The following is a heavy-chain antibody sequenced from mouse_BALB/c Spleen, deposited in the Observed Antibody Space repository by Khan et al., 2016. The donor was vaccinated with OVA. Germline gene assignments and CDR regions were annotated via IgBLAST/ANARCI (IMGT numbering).Heavy chain of an antibody. CDR2: INPSTGYT. CDR1: GYTFTTYW. J-gene: IGHJ3*01. CDR3: ARRGVYGLFAY. V-gene: IGHV1-7*01. D-gene: IGHD2-10*02. Sequence: QVQLQQSGAELAKPGASVKMSCTASGYTFTTYWIHWIKQRPGQGLEWIGYINPSTGYTEYNKNFKGKATLTADDSYSTAYMQLNSLTSAASAVYYCARRGVYGLFAYWGQGTLVTVSA.